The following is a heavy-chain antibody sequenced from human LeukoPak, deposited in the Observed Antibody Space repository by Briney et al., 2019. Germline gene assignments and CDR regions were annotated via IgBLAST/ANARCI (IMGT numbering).Heavy chain of an antibody. D-gene: IGHD3-22*01. V-gene: IGHV1-24*01. CDR1: GYTLTELS. CDR3: ATVNYYDSSGYLDY. CDR2: FDPEDGET. Sequence: GASVKVSYKVSGYTLTELSMHWVRQAPGKGLEWMGGFDPEDGETIYAQKFQGRVTMTEDTSTDTAYMELSSLRSEDTAVYYCATVNYYDSSGYLDYWGQGTLVTVSS. J-gene: IGHJ4*02.